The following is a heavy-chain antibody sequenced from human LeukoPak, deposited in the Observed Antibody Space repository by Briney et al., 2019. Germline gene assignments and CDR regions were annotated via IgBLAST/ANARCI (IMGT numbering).Heavy chain of an antibody. D-gene: IGHD3-10*01. CDR2: IYTSGST. Sequence: SETLSLTWTVSGGSISSYYWSWIRQPAGKGLEWIGRIYTSGSTNYNPSLKSRVTMSVDTSKNQFSLKLSSVTAADTAVYYCARLSITMVRGYYYYYMDVWGKGTTVTVSS. CDR1: GGSISSYY. J-gene: IGHJ6*03. V-gene: IGHV4-4*07. CDR3: ARLSITMVRGYYYYYMDV.